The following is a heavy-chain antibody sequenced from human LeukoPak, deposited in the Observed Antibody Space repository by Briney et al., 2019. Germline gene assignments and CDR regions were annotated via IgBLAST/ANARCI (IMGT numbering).Heavy chain of an antibody. V-gene: IGHV3-23*01. Sequence: PGGSLRLSCTASGFTFSSSAMTWVRQAPGKGLEWVSAISDSGGDSIYTDSVKDRFTISRHNSKNTLYLQMNSLRAEDTAVYYYAKGGSYAPLDYWGQGTLVTVSS. CDR2: ISDSGGDS. J-gene: IGHJ4*02. D-gene: IGHD1-26*01. CDR1: GFTFSSSA. CDR3: AKGGSYAPLDY.